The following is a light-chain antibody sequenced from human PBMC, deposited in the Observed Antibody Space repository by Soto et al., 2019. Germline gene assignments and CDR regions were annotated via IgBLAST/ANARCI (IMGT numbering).Light chain of an antibody. CDR2: DAS. V-gene: IGKV3-11*01. J-gene: IGKJ1*01. CDR3: HQTNSWPQT. CDR1: QSVGSS. Sequence: DTVLTQSPATLSLSPGERATLSCRASQSVGSSLAWYQQKPGQAPRLLIYDASNTATGIPARFSGSGSGTDVTLTISRLEPEDFAVDYCHQTNSWPQTFGQGTKVDIK.